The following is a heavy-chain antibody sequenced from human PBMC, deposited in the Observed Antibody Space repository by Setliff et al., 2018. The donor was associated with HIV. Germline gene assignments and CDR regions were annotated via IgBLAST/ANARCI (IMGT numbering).Heavy chain of an antibody. Sequence: PSETLSLTCTVSGGSISGGGYYWSWIRQHPGKGLDWIGNIYHSGSANYNPSLKSRVTISGDTSKNQFSLKLSSVTAADTAIHYCTRVRLLYSDSSPVWFDPWGQGTLVTVSS. D-gene: IGHD3-22*01. V-gene: IGHV4-61*08. CDR1: GGSISGGGYY. CDR3: TRVRLLYSDSSPVWFDP. CDR2: IYHSGSA. J-gene: IGHJ5*02.